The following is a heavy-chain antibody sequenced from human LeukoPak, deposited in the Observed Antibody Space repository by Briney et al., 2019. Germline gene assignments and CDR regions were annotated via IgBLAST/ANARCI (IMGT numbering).Heavy chain of an antibody. D-gene: IGHD3-22*01. J-gene: IGHJ4*02. CDR2: IYSGGST. CDR3: AREYYDSSGYKNDY. V-gene: IGHV3-66*02. CDR1: GFTVSSNY. Sequence: GGSLRLSCATSGFTVSSNYMSWVRQAPGKGVEWVSVIYSGGSTYYADSVKGRFTISRDNSKNTLYLQMNSLRAEDTAVYYCAREYYDSSGYKNDYWGQGTLVTVSS.